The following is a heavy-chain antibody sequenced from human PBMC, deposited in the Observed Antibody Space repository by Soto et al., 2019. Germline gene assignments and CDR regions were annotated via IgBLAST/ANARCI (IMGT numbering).Heavy chain of an antibody. J-gene: IGHJ6*02. Sequence: PSETLSLTCTVSGGSISSGGYYWGWIRQPPGKGLEWIGSIYYSGSTYYNPSLKSRVTISVDTSKNQFSLKLSSVTAADTAVYYCATVGYSYGYDYYYGMDVWGQGTTVTVSS. CDR3: ATVGYSYGYDYYYGMDV. CDR1: GGSISSGGYY. CDR2: IYYSGST. V-gene: IGHV4-39*01. D-gene: IGHD5-18*01.